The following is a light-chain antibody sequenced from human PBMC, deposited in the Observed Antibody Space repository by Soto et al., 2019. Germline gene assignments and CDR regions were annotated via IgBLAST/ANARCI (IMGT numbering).Light chain of an antibody. CDR1: QDISNN. Sequence: DIQMTQSPSSLSASVGDRVTITCQASQDISNNLNWYQQKPGKAPKLLIYDASNLETGVPSRFSGSGSGTDFTFTISSLQPEDIATYYCHQYDYLPITFGQGTRLEIK. CDR2: DAS. V-gene: IGKV1-33*01. J-gene: IGKJ5*01. CDR3: HQYDYLPIT.